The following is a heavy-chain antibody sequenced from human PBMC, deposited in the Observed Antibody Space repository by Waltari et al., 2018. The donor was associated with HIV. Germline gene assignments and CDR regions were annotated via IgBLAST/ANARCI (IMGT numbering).Heavy chain of an antibody. Sequence: QLQLQESGPGLVKPSETLSLTCTVSGGSISSSSYYWGWIRQPPGRGLEGIGSIYYSGSTYYNPSLKSRVTISVDTSKNQFSLKLSSVTAADTAVYYCARQSHTAIFYFDYWGQGTLVTVSS. D-gene: IGHD5-18*01. CDR3: ARQSHTAIFYFDY. J-gene: IGHJ4*02. V-gene: IGHV4-39*01. CDR1: GGSISSSSYY. CDR2: IYYSGST.